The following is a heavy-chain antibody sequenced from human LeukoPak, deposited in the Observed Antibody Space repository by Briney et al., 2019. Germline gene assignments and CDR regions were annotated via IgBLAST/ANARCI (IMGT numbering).Heavy chain of an antibody. Sequence: PGGSLRLSCAASGFTFSSYTMNWVRQAPGKGLEWVSSITSSSTSIYSADSVKGRFTISRDNAKNSLYLQMNSLRAEDTAVYYCARDLGFDYWGQGTQVTVSS. CDR2: ITSSSTSI. CDR1: GFTFSSYT. V-gene: IGHV3-21*01. J-gene: IGHJ4*02. CDR3: ARDLGFDY.